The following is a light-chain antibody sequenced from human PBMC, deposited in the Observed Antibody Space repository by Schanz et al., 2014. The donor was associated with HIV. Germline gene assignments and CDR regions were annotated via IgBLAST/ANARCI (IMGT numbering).Light chain of an antibody. CDR1: SGDVGSYNY. CDR3: NSCTRPSPLV. J-gene: IGLJ3*02. V-gene: IGLV2-14*03. Sequence: QSALTQPASVSGSPGQSISISCTGTSGDVGSYNYVSWYQQHPGKAPKLMIYDVSNRPSGDSDVFSGSKSGNTASLTISGLQSEDEAYYYCNSCTRPSPLVFGGGAKLTVL. CDR2: DVS.